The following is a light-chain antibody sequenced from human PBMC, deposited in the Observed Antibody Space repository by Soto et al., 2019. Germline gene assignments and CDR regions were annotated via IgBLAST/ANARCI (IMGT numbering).Light chain of an antibody. V-gene: IGKV3-15*01. CDR3: QQCRNWPLT. CDR1: QNVYNN. CDR2: DAS. Sequence: EIVMTQSPATLSVSPGEGATLSCKASQNVYNNLAWYQQRPVQPPRLLIYDASTRATGISARFSGSGYGTEFTLTISSLQSEDFAVYFCQQCRNWPLTFGGGTKVDIK. J-gene: IGKJ4*01.